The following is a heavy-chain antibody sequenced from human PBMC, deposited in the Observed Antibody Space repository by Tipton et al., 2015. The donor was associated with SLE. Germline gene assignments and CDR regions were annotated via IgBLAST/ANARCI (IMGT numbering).Heavy chain of an antibody. V-gene: IGHV4-61*09. CDR2: VHTIGNT. J-gene: IGHJ3*02. D-gene: IGHD2-21*02. CDR3: ARVEVTVAGKDDAFDI. CDR1: SGSIKSGSVY. Sequence: TLSLTCSVSSGSIKSGSVYWSWLRQPAGKGLEWIGHVHTIGNTKYKPSLKSRVTISLDTSKNEFSLRLNSVAAADTAVYYCARVEVTVAGKDDAFDIWGQGTMVTVSS.